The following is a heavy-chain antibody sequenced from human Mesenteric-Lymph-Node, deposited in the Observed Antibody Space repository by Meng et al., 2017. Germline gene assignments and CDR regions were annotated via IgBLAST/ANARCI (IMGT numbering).Heavy chain of an antibody. D-gene: IGHD3-9*01. Sequence: SETLSLTCTVSGGSISGGYYWSWIRQYPGKGLEWIGYIYNSGSAYYNPSLKSRLTISVDTSKNQFSLKVSSVIAADTAVYYCARGPLKYDILTGYFDNWGQGTLVTVSS. CDR2: IYNSGSA. J-gene: IGHJ4*02. CDR1: GGSISGGYY. V-gene: IGHV4-31*03. CDR3: ARGPLKYDILTGYFDN.